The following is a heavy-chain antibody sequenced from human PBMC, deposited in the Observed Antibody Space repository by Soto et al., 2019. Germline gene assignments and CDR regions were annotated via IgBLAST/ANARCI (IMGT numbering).Heavy chain of an antibody. V-gene: IGHV1-2*02. Sequence: ASVKVSCKPSGYIFTYYLVHLVRHSPGHGVEWVGWVHPDSGGTNVAQKFQDRVTMTADTSINTAYMELTRLRSDETAVFYCARAAKAFFHTTGYYSYFDHWGQGTPVTVSS. CDR3: ARAAKAFFHTTGYYSYFDH. D-gene: IGHD3-22*01. CDR1: GYIFTYYL. CDR2: VHPDSGGT. J-gene: IGHJ4*02.